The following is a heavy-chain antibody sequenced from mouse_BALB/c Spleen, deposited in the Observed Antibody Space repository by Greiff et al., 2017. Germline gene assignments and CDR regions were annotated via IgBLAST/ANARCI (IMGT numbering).Heavy chain of an antibody. D-gene: IGHD1-1*01. V-gene: IGHV1-61*01. CDR2: IHPSDSET. J-gene: IGHJ1*01. Sequence: QVQLQQPGAELVRPGASVKLSCKASGYSFTSYWMNWVKQRPGQGLEWIGMIHPSDSETRLNQKFKEKATLTVDKSYSTAYMLLSSPTSEDYAVYYCARSRMTTVVSRGYCDVWGAGTTVSVAS. CDR3: ARSRMTTVVSRGYCDV. CDR1: GYSFTSYW.